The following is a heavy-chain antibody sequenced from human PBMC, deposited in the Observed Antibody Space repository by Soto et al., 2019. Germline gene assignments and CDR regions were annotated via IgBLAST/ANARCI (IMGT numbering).Heavy chain of an antibody. CDR1: GFTFSGHW. D-gene: IGHD2-2*01. CDR3: AREAGYGSGTSCYRRAFDT. Sequence: EVQLVESGGDLVQPGGSLRLSCAASGFTFSGHWMHWVRQVPGKGLEWVSRINTDGATSAYADSVKGRFTISRDNAKNKLYLQMIALRAEDTAVYYCAREAGYGSGTSCYRRAFDTWGQGTTVTVSS. J-gene: IGHJ3*02. CDR2: INTDGATS. V-gene: IGHV3-74*03.